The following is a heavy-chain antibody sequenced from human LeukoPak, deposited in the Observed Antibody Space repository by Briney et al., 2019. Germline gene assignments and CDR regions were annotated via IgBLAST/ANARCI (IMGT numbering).Heavy chain of an antibody. V-gene: IGHV1-69*05. CDR3: ARGRLMSPGAFDI. CDR1: GGTFSSYA. CDR2: IIPIFGTA. J-gene: IGHJ3*02. Sequence: SVKVSCKASGGTFSSYAISWVRQAPGQGLEWMGGIIPIFGTANYAQKFQGRVTITTDESTSTAYMELSSLRSEDTAVYYRARGRLMSPGAFDIWGQGTMVTVSS. D-gene: IGHD2-8*01.